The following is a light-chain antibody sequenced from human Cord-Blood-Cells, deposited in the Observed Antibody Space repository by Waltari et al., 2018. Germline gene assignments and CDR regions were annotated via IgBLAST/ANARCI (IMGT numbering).Light chain of an antibody. CDR1: SSDVGGYNY. V-gene: IGLV2-8*01. CDR3: SSYAGSNNLV. Sequence: QSALTQPPSASWSPGQSVTISCTGTSSDVGGYNYVSWYQQHPGKAPKLLIYEVSKRPSGVQDRFSCSKSGNPASLTVSGLQAEDEADYYCSSYAGSNNLVFGGGTKLTVL. CDR2: EVS. J-gene: IGLJ3*02.